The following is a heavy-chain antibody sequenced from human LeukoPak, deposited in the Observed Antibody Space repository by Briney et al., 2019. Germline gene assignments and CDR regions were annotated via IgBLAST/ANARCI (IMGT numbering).Heavy chain of an antibody. V-gene: IGHV1-2*04. CDR3: ARAQRSNWNYQLDY. J-gene: IGHJ4*02. Sequence: ASVKVSCKASGYTFTGYYMHWVRQAPGQGLEWMGWINPNSGGTNYEQKFWGWVTMTRDKSISTAYMELSRLRSDDTAVYYCARAQRSNWNYQLDYWGQGTLVTVSS. CDR2: INPNSGGT. CDR1: GYTFTGYY. D-gene: IGHD1-7*01.